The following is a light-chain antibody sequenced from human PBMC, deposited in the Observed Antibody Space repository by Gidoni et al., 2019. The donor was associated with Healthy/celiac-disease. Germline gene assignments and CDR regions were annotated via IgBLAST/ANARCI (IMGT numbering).Light chain of an antibody. J-gene: IGKJ1*01. V-gene: IGKV1-5*01. Sequence: DIQITQSPSTLSASVGDRVTLTCRASQSISSWLSWYQQKPGKAPKLLIYDDSSLESGVPSRFSGSGYGTEVTLTISSLQPDDFETYDCQQYNSYPTFGQGTKVEIK. CDR1: QSISSW. CDR2: DDS. CDR3: QQYNSYPT.